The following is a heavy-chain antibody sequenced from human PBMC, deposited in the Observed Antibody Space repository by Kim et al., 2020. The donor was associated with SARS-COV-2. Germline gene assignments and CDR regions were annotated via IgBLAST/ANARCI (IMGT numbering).Heavy chain of an antibody. Sequence: GGSLRLSCAASGFTFSTYWMSWVRQSPGKGLEWVANIKHDGSEKYYVDSVKGRFTISRDNAKNSLFLQMNSLRAEDMAVYYCARGRPAHSGLLESWGQGTLVTVSS. CDR3: ARGRPAHSGLLES. CDR2: IKHDGSEK. V-gene: IGHV3-7*03. CDR1: GFTFSTYW. D-gene: IGHD3-3*01. J-gene: IGHJ4*02.